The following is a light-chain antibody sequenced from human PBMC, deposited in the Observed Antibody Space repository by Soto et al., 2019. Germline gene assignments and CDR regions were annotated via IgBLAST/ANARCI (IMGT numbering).Light chain of an antibody. CDR3: QQYGSSPYT. V-gene: IGKV3-20*01. CDR2: VAS. CDR1: QSVSSSS. Sequence: EIVLTQSPGTLYLSPGERATLSCRASQSVSSSSLAWYQQKPGQAPRLLLYVASSRATGIPDRFSGSGSGTDFALNISRLEPEDFAVFYCQQYGSSPYTFGQGTKLESK. J-gene: IGKJ2*01.